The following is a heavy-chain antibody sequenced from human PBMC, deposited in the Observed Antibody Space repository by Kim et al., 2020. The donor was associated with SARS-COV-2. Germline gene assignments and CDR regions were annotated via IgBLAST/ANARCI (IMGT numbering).Heavy chain of an antibody. J-gene: IGHJ6*02. V-gene: IGHV3-74*01. CDR1: GFTFTSYW. CDR3: TRVPVITILAYYGMDV. Sequence: GGSLRLSCAASGFTFTSYWMHWVRQAPGKGLVWVAHINTDGSTTSYADSVKGRFTISRDNAKNTLYLQMNSLRAEDTAVYYCTRVPVITILAYYGMDVWGQGTTVTVSS. CDR2: INTDGSTT. D-gene: IGHD3-3*01.